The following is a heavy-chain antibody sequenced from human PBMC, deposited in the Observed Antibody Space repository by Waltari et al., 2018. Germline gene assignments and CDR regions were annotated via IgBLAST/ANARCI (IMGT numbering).Heavy chain of an antibody. CDR1: RGTFSTYI. D-gene: IGHD3-10*01. CDR2: LGPIVGTA. CDR3: ARLYYYGSGTYYYFDY. J-gene: IGHJ4*02. Sequence: QVQLVQSGAEVKKPGSSVKVSCEASRGTFSTYIITWVRQAPGHGVEWMGGLGPIVGTANYAENFQGRITITADESTSTAYMELSSLTSEDTAVYYCARLYYYGSGTYYYFDYWGQGTLVTVSS. V-gene: IGHV1-69*01.